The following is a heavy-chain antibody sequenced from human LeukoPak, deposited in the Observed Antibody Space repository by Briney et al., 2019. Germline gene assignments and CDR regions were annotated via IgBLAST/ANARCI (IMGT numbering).Heavy chain of an antibody. V-gene: IGHV4-38-2*01. CDR2: IYHSGST. CDR1: GYSISSGYY. Sequence: PSETLSLTCAVSGYSISSGYYWGWIRQPPGKGLEWIGSIYHSGSTYYNPSLKSQVTISVDTSKNQFSLKLSSVTAADTAVYYCARHGESVVVVAAMGAFDIWGQGTMVTVSS. CDR3: ARHGESVVVVAAMGAFDI. D-gene: IGHD2-15*01. J-gene: IGHJ3*02.